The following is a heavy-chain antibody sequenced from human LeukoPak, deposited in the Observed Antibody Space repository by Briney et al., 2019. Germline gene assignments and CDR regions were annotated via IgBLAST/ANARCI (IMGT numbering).Heavy chain of an antibody. CDR1: GYTFTGYY. J-gene: IGHJ6*02. CDR3: ARDNPDVVANYCYYGMDV. D-gene: IGHD5-12*01. V-gene: IGHV1-2*04. CDR2: INPNSGGT. Sequence: GASVKVSCKASGYTFTGYYMHWVRQAPGQGLEWMGWINPNSGGTNYAQKFQGWVTMTRDTSISTAYMELSRLRSDDTAVYYCARDNPDVVANYCYYGMDVWGQGTTVTVSS.